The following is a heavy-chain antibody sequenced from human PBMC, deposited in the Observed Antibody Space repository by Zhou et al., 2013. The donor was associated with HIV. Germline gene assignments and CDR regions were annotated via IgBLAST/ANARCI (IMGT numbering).Heavy chain of an antibody. D-gene: IGHD2-15*01. V-gene: IGHV1-46*01. CDR2: INPSGGST. Sequence: QVQLVQSGAEVKKPGSSVKVSCKASGGTFTSFAVSWVRQAPGQGLEWMGIINPSGGSTIYAHKFQGRVTLTRDTSTSTVYMELSSLRSQDTAVYYCARAVVGASSFDYVGPGNLVTVSS. CDR3: ARAVVGASSFDY. J-gene: IGHJ4*02. CDR1: GGTFTSFA.